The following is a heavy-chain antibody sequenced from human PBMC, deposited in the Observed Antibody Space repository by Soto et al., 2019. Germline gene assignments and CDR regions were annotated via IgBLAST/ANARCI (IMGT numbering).Heavy chain of an antibody. Sequence: PSETLSLTCTVSGGSISSYYWSWIRQPPGKGLEWIGYIYYSGSTNYNPSLKSRVTISVDTSKNQFSLKLSSVTAADTAVYYCARHGVWGGYVHYWGQGTLVTVSS. CDR1: GGSISSYY. V-gene: IGHV4-59*08. D-gene: IGHD5-12*01. CDR2: IYYSGST. J-gene: IGHJ4*02. CDR3: ARHGVWGGYVHY.